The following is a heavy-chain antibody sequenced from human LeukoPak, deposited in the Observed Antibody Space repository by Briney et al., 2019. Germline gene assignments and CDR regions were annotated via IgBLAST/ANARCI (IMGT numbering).Heavy chain of an antibody. CDR3: ATGVSLVSEEMVRGTTFDY. J-gene: IGHJ4*02. CDR2: FDPEDGVT. V-gene: IGHV1-24*01. Sequence: ASVKVSCKVSGYTLTELSMHWVRQAPGKGLEWMGGFDPEDGVTIYAQKFQGRVTMTEDTSTDTAYMELSSLRSEDTAVYYCATGVSLVSEEMVRGTTFDYWGQGTLVTVSS. D-gene: IGHD3-10*01. CDR1: GYTLTELS.